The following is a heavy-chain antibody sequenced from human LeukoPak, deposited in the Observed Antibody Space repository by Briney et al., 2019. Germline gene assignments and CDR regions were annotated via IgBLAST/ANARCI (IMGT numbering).Heavy chain of an antibody. D-gene: IGHD5-24*01. J-gene: IGHJ4*02. CDR3: AKDSVEMATIPQDHFDY. CDR2: IYYSGST. Sequence: SETLSLTCTVSGGSISSYYWSWIRQPPGKGLEWIGSIYYSGSTYYNPSLKSRVTISVDTSKNQFSLKLSSVTAADTAVYYCAKDSVEMATIPQDHFDYWGQGTLVTVSS. V-gene: IGHV4-59*01. CDR1: GGSISSYY.